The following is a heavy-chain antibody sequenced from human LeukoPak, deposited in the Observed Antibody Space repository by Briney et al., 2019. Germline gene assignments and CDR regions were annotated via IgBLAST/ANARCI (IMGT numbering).Heavy chain of an antibody. J-gene: IGHJ6*02. CDR2: IIPIFGTA. CDR1: GGTFSSYA. Sequence: SVKVSCKASGGTFSSYAISRVRQAPGQGLEWMGGIIPIFGTANYAQKFQGRVTITADESTSTAYMELSSLRSEDTAVYYCATRRRSSSSRSRYYGMDVWGQGTTVTVSS. V-gene: IGHV1-69*13. D-gene: IGHD6-13*01. CDR3: ATRRRSSSSRSRYYGMDV.